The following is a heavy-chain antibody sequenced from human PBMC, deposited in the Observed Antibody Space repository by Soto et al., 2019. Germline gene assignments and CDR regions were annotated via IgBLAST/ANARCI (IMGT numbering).Heavy chain of an antibody. CDR2: IIPIFGTA. J-gene: IGHJ6*02. CDR3: ASSATRFSPSYYGMDV. Sequence: SVKVFCKASGVTFSSYAISWVRQAPGQGLEWMGGIIPIFGTANYAQKFQGRVTITADKSTSTAYMELSSLRSEDTAVYYCASSATRFSPSYYGMDVWGQGTTVTVSS. V-gene: IGHV1-69*06. CDR1: GVTFSSYA. D-gene: IGHD6-6*01.